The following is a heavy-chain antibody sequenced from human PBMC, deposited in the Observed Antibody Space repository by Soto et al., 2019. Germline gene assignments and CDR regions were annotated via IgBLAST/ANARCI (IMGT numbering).Heavy chain of an antibody. J-gene: IGHJ6*02. CDR2: IISIFGTA. CDR1: GGTFSSYA. V-gene: IGHV1-69*12. Sequence: QVQLVQSGAEVKKPGSSVKVSCKASGGTFSSYAISWVRQAPGQGLEWMGGIISIFGTANYAQKFQGRVTITADESTSTASMELRSLRSEDTAVYFCARHVPAAGYYYGMDVWGQGTTVTVSS. D-gene: IGHD2-2*01. CDR3: ARHVPAAGYYYGMDV.